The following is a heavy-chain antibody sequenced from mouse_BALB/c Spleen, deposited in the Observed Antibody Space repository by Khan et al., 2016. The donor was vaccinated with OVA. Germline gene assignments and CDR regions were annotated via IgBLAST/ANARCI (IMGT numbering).Heavy chain of an antibody. CDR3: VNDGSSSAWFTY. CDR1: GYTFTNYW. V-gene: IGHV1-7*01. CDR2: INPSTDYT. D-gene: IGHD1-1*01. Sequence: VQLQQSGAELAKPGASVKMSCKASGYTFTNYWMHWVKQRPGQGLEWIGYINPSTDYTEYNQKFKDKASLTAATSSSPAYMQLTSLTSEDSALYYCVNDGSSSAWFTYWGQGTLVTVSA. J-gene: IGHJ3*01.